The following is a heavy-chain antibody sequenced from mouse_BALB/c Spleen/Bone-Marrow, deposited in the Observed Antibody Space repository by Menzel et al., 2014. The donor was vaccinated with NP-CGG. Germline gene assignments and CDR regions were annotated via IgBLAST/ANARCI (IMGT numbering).Heavy chain of an antibody. J-gene: IGHJ1*01. V-gene: IGHV1-69*02. CDR1: GYTFTSYW. Sequence: VKLMESGAELVKPGAPVKLSCKASGYTFTSYWMNWVKRRPGRGLEWIGRIDPSDSETHYNQKFKDKATLTVDKSSSTAYIQLSSLTSEDSAVYYCARSHGYYPYWYFDVWGAGTTVTVSS. D-gene: IGHD2-3*01. CDR2: IDPSDSET. CDR3: ARSHGYYPYWYFDV.